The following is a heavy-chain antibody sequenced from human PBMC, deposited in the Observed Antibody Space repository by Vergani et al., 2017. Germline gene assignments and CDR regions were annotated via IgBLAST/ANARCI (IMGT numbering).Heavy chain of an antibody. J-gene: IGHJ6*02. CDR3: ARDGAHDIYYYGMDV. V-gene: IGHV4-31*03. CDR2: IYYSGST. D-gene: IGHD3-9*01. CDR1: GGSISSGGYY. Sequence: VQLQESGPGLVKPSQTLSLTCTVSGGSISSGGYYWSWIRQHPGKGLEWIGYIYYSGSTYYHPSLKSRVTISVATSKNQFSLKLSSVTDADTAVYYCARDGAHDIYYYGMDVWGQGTTVTVSS.